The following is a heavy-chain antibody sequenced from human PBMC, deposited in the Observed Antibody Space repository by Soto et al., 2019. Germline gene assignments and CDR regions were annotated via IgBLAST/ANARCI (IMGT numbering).Heavy chain of an antibody. V-gene: IGHV1-46*03. CDR1: GYTFTSYY. CDR3: AREKTSYGMDV. J-gene: IGHJ6*02. Sequence: ASVKVSCKASGYTFTSYYMHWVRQAPGQGLEWMGIINPSGGSTSYAQKFQGRVTMTRNTSTSTVYMELSSLRSEDTAVYDCAREKTSYGMDVWGQGTTVTVSS. CDR2: INPSGGST.